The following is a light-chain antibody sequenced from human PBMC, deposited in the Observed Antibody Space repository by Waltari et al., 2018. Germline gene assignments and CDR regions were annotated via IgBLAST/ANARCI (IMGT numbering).Light chain of an antibody. CDR1: QSIRPW. Sequence: DIQMTQSPSTLSASVGARVTITCRASQSIRPWLAWYQQKPGKAPKLLISKASSLESGVPSRFSGSGSGTLFTLTISSLQSDDFATYYCQHFITYPRTFGQGTKVEIK. CDR3: QHFITYPRT. J-gene: IGKJ1*01. V-gene: IGKV1-5*03. CDR2: KAS.